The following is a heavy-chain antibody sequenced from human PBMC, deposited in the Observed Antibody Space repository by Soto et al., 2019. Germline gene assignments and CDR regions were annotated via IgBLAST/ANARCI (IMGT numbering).Heavy chain of an antibody. V-gene: IGHV1-69*01. CDR1: GGTFSSYA. Sequence: QVQLVQSGAEVKKPGSSVKVSCKASGGTFSSYAISWVRQAPGQGLEWMGGIIHIFGTANYAQKFQGRVTTTADESTSTAYMELSSLRAEDTAVYYCATGAYCGGDCYSIFDYWGQGTLVTVSS. D-gene: IGHD2-21*02. J-gene: IGHJ4*02. CDR3: ATGAYCGGDCYSIFDY. CDR2: IIHIFGTA.